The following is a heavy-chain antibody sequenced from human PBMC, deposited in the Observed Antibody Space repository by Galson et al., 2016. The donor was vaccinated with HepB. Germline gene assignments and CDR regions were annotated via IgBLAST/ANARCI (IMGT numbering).Heavy chain of an antibody. J-gene: IGHJ6*04. V-gene: IGHV3-23*01. Sequence: FSSYAMSWVRQAPGKGLEWVSAISGSGDSTYYADSVKGRFTISRDNSKNTLYLQMNSLRAEETAVYYCAARRGPLVHLYYYGMDVWGKGTTVTVSS. CDR2: ISGSGDST. D-gene: IGHD6-6*01. CDR1: FSSYA. CDR3: AARRGPLVHLYYYGMDV.